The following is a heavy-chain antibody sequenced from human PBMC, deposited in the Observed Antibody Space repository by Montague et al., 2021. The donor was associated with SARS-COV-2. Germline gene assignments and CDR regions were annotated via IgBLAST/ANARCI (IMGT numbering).Heavy chain of an antibody. J-gene: IGHJ5*02. CDR2: IYYSGST. CDR3: AGHHPVGGVRP. Sequence: SETLSLTCTVSGGSISSYYWSWIRQPPGKGLERIGYIYYSGSTNYNPSPKRRVTISVDPSKNQFPLKLSPVTAADTAVYYCAGHHPVGGVRPWGQGTLVAVSS. D-gene: IGHD2-8*02. V-gene: IGHV4-59*08. CDR1: GGSISSYY.